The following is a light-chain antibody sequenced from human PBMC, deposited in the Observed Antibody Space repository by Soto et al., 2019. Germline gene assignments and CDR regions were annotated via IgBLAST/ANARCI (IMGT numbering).Light chain of an antibody. CDR1: SSNIGRTS. CDR3: AAWDDSLNGVV. Sequence: QSVLTQAPSTSGTPGQRVTISCSGSSSNIGRTSVNWYQQLPGTAPKLVMYSDNQRPSGVPDRFSASKSGTSASLAISGLQPEDEAEYYCAAWDDSLNGVVFGGGTKLT. V-gene: IGLV1-44*01. CDR2: SDN. J-gene: IGLJ2*01.